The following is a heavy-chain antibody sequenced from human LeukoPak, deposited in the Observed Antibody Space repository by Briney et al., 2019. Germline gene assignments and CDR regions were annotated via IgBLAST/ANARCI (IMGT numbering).Heavy chain of an antibody. CDR3: ASLDGGRQPSKGHYYYGMDV. CDR2: IIPIFGIA. J-gene: IGHJ6*02. Sequence: ASVTVSCKASGGTFSSYAISWVRQAPGQGLEWMGRIIPIFGIANYAQKFQGRVTITADQSTSTAYMELSSLRSEDTAVYYCASLDGGRQPSKGHYYYGMDVWGQGTTVTVSS. CDR1: GGTFSSYA. D-gene: IGHD3-16*01. V-gene: IGHV1-69*04.